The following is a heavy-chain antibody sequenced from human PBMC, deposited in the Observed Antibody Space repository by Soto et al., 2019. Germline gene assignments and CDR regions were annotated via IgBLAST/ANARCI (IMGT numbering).Heavy chain of an antibody. V-gene: IGHV4-59*01. D-gene: IGHD2-21*02. J-gene: IGHJ2*01. Sequence: KPSETLSLTCTVSGGSISSYYWSWIRQPPGKGLEWIGYIYYSGSTNYNPSLKSRVTISVDTSKNQFSLKLSSVTAADTAVYYCARVRRIVVVTAIKGARYFECWGRGTLVTVSS. CDR3: ARVRRIVVVTAIKGARYFEC. CDR2: IYYSGST. CDR1: GGSISSYY.